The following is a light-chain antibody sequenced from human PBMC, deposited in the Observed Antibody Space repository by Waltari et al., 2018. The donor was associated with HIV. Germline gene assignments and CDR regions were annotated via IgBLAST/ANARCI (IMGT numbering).Light chain of an antibody. CDR2: SNY. V-gene: IGLV1-44*01. Sequence: QSVLTQPPSASGTPGQRVTISCSGSSPNIGSNTVNWYQQLPGTAPKLLIYSNYHRPSGVPDRFSGSKSGTSASLAISGLQSEDEADYYRATWDDSLNGRVFGGGTKLTVL. CDR1: SPNIGSNT. CDR3: ATWDDSLNGRV. J-gene: IGLJ3*02.